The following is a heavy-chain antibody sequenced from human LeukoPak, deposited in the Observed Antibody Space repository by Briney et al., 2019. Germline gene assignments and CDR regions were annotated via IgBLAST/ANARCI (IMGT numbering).Heavy chain of an antibody. Sequence: GASVKVSCKASGYTFTSYGISWVRQAPGQGLEWMGWISAYNGNTNYAQKLQGRVTMTTDTSTSTAYMELRSLRSDDTAVYNCARRVVTAYSDAFDIWGQGTMVTVSS. J-gene: IGHJ3*02. CDR1: GYTFTSYG. CDR2: ISAYNGNT. CDR3: ARRVVTAYSDAFDI. V-gene: IGHV1-18*01. D-gene: IGHD2-21*02.